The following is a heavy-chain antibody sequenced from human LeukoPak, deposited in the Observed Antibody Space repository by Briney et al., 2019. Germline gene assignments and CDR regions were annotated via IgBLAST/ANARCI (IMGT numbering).Heavy chain of an antibody. CDR1: GGSISSGSYY. Sequence: SETLSLXCTVSGGSISSGSYYWSWIRQPAEKGLEWIGRIYTSGSTNYNPSLKSRVTISVDTSKNQFSLKLSSVTAADTAVYYCARGTIAARRPFDYWGQGTLVTVSS. V-gene: IGHV4-61*02. J-gene: IGHJ4*02. CDR2: IYTSGST. D-gene: IGHD6-6*01. CDR3: ARGTIAARRPFDY.